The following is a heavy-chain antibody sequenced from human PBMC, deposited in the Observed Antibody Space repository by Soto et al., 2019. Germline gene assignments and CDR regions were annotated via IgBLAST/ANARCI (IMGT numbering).Heavy chain of an antibody. V-gene: IGHV1-46*04. CDR3: APTCSGRYPGSDY. CDR2: INPSGGST. D-gene: IGHD6-19*01. CDR1: GYTLIMYY. J-gene: IGHJ4*02. Sequence: ASVKVSCKASGYTLIMYYIHWMRQAPGQGLEWMGLINPSGGSTTYSTSLKTRLTISKDTSKNQVVLTMTNMDPVDTATYYCAPTCSGRYPGSDYRGKGTLVTVSS.